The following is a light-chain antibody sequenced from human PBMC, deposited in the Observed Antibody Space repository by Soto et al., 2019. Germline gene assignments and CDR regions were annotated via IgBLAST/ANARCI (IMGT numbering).Light chain of an antibody. CDR1: QSISNF. J-gene: IGKJ2*01. CDR3: QQRSSWPPYT. Sequence: EIVLTQSPATLSLSPGERATLSCRASQSISNFLTWYQQKPGQTPRRLIYDASNRVTGIPTRFSGSGSGTDFTLTISNVEPEDFAVYYCQQRSSWPPYTFGQGTKLDIK. V-gene: IGKV3-11*01. CDR2: DAS.